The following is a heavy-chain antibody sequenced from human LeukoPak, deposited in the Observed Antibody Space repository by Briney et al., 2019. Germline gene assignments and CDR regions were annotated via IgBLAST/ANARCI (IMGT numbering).Heavy chain of an antibody. CDR1: GGSISSSSYY. CDR2: IYYSGST. J-gene: IGHJ3*02. Sequence: SETLSLTCTVPGGSISSSSYYWGWIRQPPGKGLEWFGSIYYSGSTYYNPSLKSRVTISVDTSKNQFSLKLSSVTAADPAVSYCARHDGGWELPDAFDIWGQGTMATVSS. V-gene: IGHV4-39*01. CDR3: ARHDGGWELPDAFDI. D-gene: IGHD1-7*01.